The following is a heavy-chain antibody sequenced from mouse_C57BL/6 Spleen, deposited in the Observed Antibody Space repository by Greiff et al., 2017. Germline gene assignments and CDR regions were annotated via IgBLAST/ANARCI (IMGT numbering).Heavy chain of an antibody. V-gene: IGHV1-74*01. CDR2: IHPSDSDT. D-gene: IGHD1-1*01. CDR3: AISTTVVATDFDY. Sequence: QVQLQQPGAELVKPGASVKVSCKASGYTFTSYWMHWVKQRPGQGLEWIGRIHPSDSDTNYTQKFKGKATLTLDKSSSTAYMQLSSLTSEDSAVYYCAISTTVVATDFDYWGQGTTLTVSS. J-gene: IGHJ2*01. CDR1: GYTFTSYW.